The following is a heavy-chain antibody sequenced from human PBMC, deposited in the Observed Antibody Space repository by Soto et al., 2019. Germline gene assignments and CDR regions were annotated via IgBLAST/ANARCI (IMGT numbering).Heavy chain of an antibody. CDR2: VYHTGRT. D-gene: IGHD6-19*01. CDR1: GGSFKSGSYS. J-gene: IGHJ5*02. V-gene: IGHV4-61*01. CDR3: ATELTVAATGWFDP. Sequence: SETLSLTCTVSGGSFKSGSYSWSWIRQPPGKGLGWIGYVYHTGRTSYNPSLKSRVSISMDTSKNQFSLNLDSVTAADTAVYYCATELTVAATGWFDPWGQGTLVTVSS.